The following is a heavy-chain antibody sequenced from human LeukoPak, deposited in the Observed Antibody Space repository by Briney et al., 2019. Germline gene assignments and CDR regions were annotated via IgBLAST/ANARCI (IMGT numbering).Heavy chain of an antibody. CDR3: AGDYKYAFDN. D-gene: IGHD5-24*01. CDR2: IGIDSGNT. V-gene: IGHV3-48*01. J-gene: IGHJ4*02. Sequence: GGSLRLSCAASGFTFSDYSMNWVRQAPGKGLEWISYIGIDSGNTNYADSVKGRFTISGDKAKNSLYLQMNSLRVGDTAVYYCAGDYKYAFDNWGQGTLVTVSS. CDR1: GFTFSDYS.